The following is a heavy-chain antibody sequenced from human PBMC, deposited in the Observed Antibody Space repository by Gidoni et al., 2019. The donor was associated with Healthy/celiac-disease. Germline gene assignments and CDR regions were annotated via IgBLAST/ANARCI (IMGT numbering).Heavy chain of an antibody. CDR2: IIPIFGTA. CDR1: VGTFSSYA. CDR3: ARDLEIVVVPAASHYYYGMDV. Sequence: QVQLVQSGAEVQKPGSSVKVSCKASVGTFSSYAISWVRQAPGQGLEWMGGIIPIFGTAKYAQKCQGRVTITADESTSTAYMELSSLRSEDTAVYYCARDLEIVVVPAASHYYYGMDVWGQGTTVTVSS. D-gene: IGHD2-2*03. V-gene: IGHV1-69*01. J-gene: IGHJ6*02.